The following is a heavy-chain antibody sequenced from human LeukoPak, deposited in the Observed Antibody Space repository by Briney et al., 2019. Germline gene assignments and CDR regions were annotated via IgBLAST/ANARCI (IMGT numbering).Heavy chain of an antibody. V-gene: IGHV3-23*01. D-gene: IGHD2-15*01. CDR1: GFIVSSDF. CDR2: ISAGGGST. Sequence: GGSLRLSCAASGFIVSSDFMNWVRQAPGKGLEWVSGISAGGGSTYYADSVKGRFTISRDSSKNILYLQMNSLRAEDTAVYYCATIRGQYCSGGSCYGPDYWGQGTLVTVSS. J-gene: IGHJ4*02. CDR3: ATIRGQYCSGGSCYGPDY.